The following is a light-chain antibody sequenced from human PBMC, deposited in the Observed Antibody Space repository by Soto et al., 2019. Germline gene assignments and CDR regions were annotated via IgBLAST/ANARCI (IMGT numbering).Light chain of an antibody. V-gene: IGKV3-11*01. Sequence: EIVLTQSPATLSLSPGARATLSCRASQSVRSYLVWYQQKPGQAPRLLMYEASTRATGIPARFSGGGSGTDFTLTISGLEPEDSAVYYCQQCTNWPWTFGQGTKVEIK. J-gene: IGKJ1*01. CDR3: QQCTNWPWT. CDR2: EAS. CDR1: QSVRSY.